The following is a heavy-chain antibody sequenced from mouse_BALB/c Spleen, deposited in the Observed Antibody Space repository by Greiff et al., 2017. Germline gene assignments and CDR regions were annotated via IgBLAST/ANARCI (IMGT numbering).Heavy chain of an antibody. CDR3: ASSDGGYH. J-gene: IGHJ2*01. CDR1: GYTFTSYW. CDR2: INPSNGLT. D-gene: IGHD2-2*01. Sequence: VKLQQPGAELVRPGASVKMSCKASGYTFTSYWMHWVKQRPGQGLEWIGEINPSNGLTNYNEKFKSKATLTVDKSSSTAYMQLSSLTSEDSAVYCCASSDGGYHWGQGTTLTVSA. V-gene: IGHV1S81*02.